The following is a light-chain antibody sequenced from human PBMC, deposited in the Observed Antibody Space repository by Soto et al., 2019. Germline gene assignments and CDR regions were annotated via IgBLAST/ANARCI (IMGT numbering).Light chain of an antibody. Sequence: QMTQSPSTLSASVGDTVTITCRASHTASNYVNWYQQKPGKAPTLLISATSTLQSGVPSRFSGSGSGTDFTLTITSLQPEDFAIYYCQQTYTTPRTFGQGTKVDIK. CDR2: ATS. V-gene: IGKV1-39*01. CDR1: HTASNY. CDR3: QQTYTTPRT. J-gene: IGKJ1*01.